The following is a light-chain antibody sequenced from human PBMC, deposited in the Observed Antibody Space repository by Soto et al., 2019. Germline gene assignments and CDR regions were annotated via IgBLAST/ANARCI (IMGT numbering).Light chain of an antibody. V-gene: IGLV2-14*01. CDR2: EVT. J-gene: IGLJ3*02. CDR1: SNDLGIYNY. Sequence: QSALTQPASVSGSPGLSITISCTGTSNDLGIYNYVSWYQQHPGKAPKLIIYEVTNRPSGVSDRFSGSKSDNTASLTISGLQAEDEADYYCSSYTITSTWVFGGGTKVTVL. CDR3: SSYTITSTWV.